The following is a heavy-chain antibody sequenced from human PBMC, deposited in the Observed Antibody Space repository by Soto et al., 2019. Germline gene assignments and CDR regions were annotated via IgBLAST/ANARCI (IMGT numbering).Heavy chain of an antibody. CDR1: GFTFSDYY. J-gene: IGHJ6*02. CDR2: ISSSGSTI. Sequence: QVQLVESGGGLVKPGGSLRLSCAASGFTFSDYYMSWIRQAPGQGLEWVSCISSSGSTIYYAASVKGRVTIARDNAKNALELQTNSLRAEDTAVYYCASLDGSGSYFGYDYGMDVWGQGTTVTVSS. V-gene: IGHV3-11*01. D-gene: IGHD3-10*01. CDR3: ASLDGSGSYFGYDYGMDV.